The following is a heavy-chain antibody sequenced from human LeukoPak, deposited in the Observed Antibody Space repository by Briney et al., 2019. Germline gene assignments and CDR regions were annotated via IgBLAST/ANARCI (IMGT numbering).Heavy chain of an antibody. CDR1: GYTFTGYY. CDR3: ARADDSSGYYPYYYYGIDV. Sequence: ASVKVSCKASGYTFTGYYMHWVRQAPGQRLEWMGWINPNSGGTNYAQKFQGRVTMTRDTSISTAYMELSRLRSDDTAVYYCARADDSSGYYPYYYYGIDVWGQGTTVTVSS. CDR2: INPNSGGT. J-gene: IGHJ6*02. D-gene: IGHD3-22*01. V-gene: IGHV1-2*02.